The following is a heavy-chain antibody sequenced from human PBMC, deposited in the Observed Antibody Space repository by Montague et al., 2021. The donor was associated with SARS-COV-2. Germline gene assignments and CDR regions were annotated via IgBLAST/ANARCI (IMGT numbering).Heavy chain of an antibody. CDR2: INHSGSS. Sequence: SETLSLTGAVYGGSFTGYYWTWIRQPPGKGLEWIGEINHSGSSNYNPSLESRVTMSVDTSKNQFSLRLNSVSAADTAVYYCARAQVTIFGVLIMLPAAGAVDVWGQGTTVTVSS. J-gene: IGHJ3*01. CDR1: GGSFTGYY. D-gene: IGHD3-3*01. CDR3: ARAQVTIFGVLIMLPAAGAVDV. V-gene: IGHV4-34*01.